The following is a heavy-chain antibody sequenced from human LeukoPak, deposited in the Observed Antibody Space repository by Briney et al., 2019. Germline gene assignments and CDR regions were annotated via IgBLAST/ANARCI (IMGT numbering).Heavy chain of an antibody. CDR3: ARGSAAGDY. V-gene: IGHV3-74*01. D-gene: IGHD3-10*01. CDR2: TSSDGSSA. J-gene: IGHJ4*02. Sequence: GGSLRLSCAASGFTFSYYWMHWVRQAPGKGLVWVSRTSSDGSSASYADSLKGRFTMSRDNAKNTLYLQMNSLRAEDTAVYYCARGSAAGDYWGQGTLVTVSS. CDR1: GFTFSYYW.